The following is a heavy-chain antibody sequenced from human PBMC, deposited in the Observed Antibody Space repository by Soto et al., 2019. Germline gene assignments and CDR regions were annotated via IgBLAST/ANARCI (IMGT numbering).Heavy chain of an antibody. J-gene: IGHJ4*02. Sequence: QVQLVESGGGVVQPGRSLRLSCAASGFTFSSYGMHWVRQAPGKGLEWVAVIWYDGSNKYYADSVKGRFTISRDNSKNTLYPQMNSLRAEDTAVYYCARDLRESDYIWGSYRYGADYWGQGTLVTVSS. CDR2: IWYDGSNK. V-gene: IGHV3-33*01. CDR3: ARDLRESDYIWGSYRYGADY. CDR1: GFTFSSYG. D-gene: IGHD3-16*02.